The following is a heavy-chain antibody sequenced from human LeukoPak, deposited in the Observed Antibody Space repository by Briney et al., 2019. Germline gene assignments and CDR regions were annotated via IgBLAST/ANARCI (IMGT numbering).Heavy chain of an antibody. CDR1: GFTFSGFS. CDR3: AKDDGATYSYFDY. Sequence: GGSLRLSCAASGFTFSGFSMSWVRQSPTKGLEWVANIKQDGSERYYVDSVKGRFTISRDNAKNSLSLQMNSLRAEDTALYYCAKDDGATYSYFDYWGQGTLVTVSS. J-gene: IGHJ4*02. CDR2: IKQDGSER. V-gene: IGHV3-7*03. D-gene: IGHD1-26*01.